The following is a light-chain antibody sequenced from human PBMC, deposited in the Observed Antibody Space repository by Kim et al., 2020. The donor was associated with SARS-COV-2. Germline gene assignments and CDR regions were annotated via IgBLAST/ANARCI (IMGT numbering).Light chain of an antibody. Sequence: VNAKEKVTITCRASQNIGSSLHWYQQKPYQSPKLLIKFAFQSISGVPSRFSGSGSGTDFTLTINSLEAEDAAAYYCHQSSSLPLTFGGGTKVDIK. V-gene: IGKV6D-21*02. CDR1: QNIGSS. J-gene: IGKJ4*01. CDR2: FAF. CDR3: HQSSSLPLT.